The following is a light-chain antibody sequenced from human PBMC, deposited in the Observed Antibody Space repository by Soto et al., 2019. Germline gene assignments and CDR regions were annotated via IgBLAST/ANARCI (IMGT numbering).Light chain of an antibody. Sequence: QSALTQPASVSGSPGQSITVSCTGTSSDVGGYNYVSWYQQHPGKAPRLLIYDVTNRPSGVSNRFSGSKSGNTASLTISGIQAEDEADYYCSSYRRGSTYVFGTGTKVTVL. CDR2: DVT. CDR3: SSYRRGSTYV. CDR1: SSDVGGYNY. J-gene: IGLJ1*01. V-gene: IGLV2-14*03.